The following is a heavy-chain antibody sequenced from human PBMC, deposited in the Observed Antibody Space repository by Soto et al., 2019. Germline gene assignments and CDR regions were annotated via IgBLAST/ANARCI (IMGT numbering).Heavy chain of an antibody. CDR1: GFTFTSYA. V-gene: IGHV3-23*01. D-gene: IGHD3-9*01. Sequence: VPLLESGGDLVQPGGSLRLSCAASGFTFTSYAMSWIRQAPGKGLEWVSAITGGGDNTYYADSVKGRFTISRDNSKNTLYLQMNSLRAEDTAFYYCTQDGGSRDWLTVNWGQGTLVTVSS. CDR2: ITGGGDNT. J-gene: IGHJ4*02. CDR3: TQDGGSRDWLTVN.